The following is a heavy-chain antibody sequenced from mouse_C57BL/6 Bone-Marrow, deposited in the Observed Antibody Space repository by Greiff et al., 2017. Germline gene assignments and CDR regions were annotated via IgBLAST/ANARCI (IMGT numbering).Heavy chain of an antibody. D-gene: IGHD2-3*01. CDR1: GYTFTSYD. Sequence: VQLVESGPELVKPGASVKLSCKASGYTFTSYDINWVKQRPGQGLEWIGWFYPRGGSTKYNEKFKGKATLTDDPSSSTASMELHRLTSEDSAVYFCGSRWLLWGFWGKGTTLTVSS. J-gene: IGHJ2*01. V-gene: IGHV1-85*01. CDR2: FYPRGGST. CDR3: GSRWLLWGF.